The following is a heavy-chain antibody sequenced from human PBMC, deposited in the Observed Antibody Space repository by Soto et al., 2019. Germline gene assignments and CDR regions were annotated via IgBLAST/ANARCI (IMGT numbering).Heavy chain of an antibody. CDR3: ARTSAAGKYYYGMDV. V-gene: IGHV5-51*01. D-gene: IGHD6-13*01. CDR1: GYSFISYW. CDR2: IYPGDSDT. Sequence: GESLKISCKGSGYSFISYWIGWVRQMPGKGLEWMGIIYPGDSDTRYSPSFQGQVTISADKSISTAYLQWSSLKASDTAMYYCARTSAAGKYYYGMDVWGKGTTVTVSS. J-gene: IGHJ6*04.